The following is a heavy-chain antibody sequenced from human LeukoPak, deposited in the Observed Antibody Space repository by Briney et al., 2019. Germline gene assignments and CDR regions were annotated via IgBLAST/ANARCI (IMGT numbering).Heavy chain of an antibody. CDR3: ASPNPTVSYAFDI. D-gene: IGHD4-17*01. CDR1: GGSFSGYY. CDR2: INHSGST. J-gene: IGHJ3*02. Sequence: SETLSLTCAVYGGSFSGYYWSWIRQPPGKGLEWIGEINHSGSTNSNPSLTSRVTISVDTSKNQFSLKLSSVTAADTAVYYCASPNPTVSYAFDIWGQGTMVTVSS. V-gene: IGHV4-34*01.